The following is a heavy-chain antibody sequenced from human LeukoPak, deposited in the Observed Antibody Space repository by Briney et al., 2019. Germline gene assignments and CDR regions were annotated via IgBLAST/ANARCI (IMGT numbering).Heavy chain of an antibody. CDR2: MYYSGGP. D-gene: IGHD2-2*01. J-gene: IGHJ4*02. V-gene: IGHV4-59*04. CDR1: GGSISSYY. CDR3: ARHHDCSSSSCYSSYFDY. Sequence: PSETLSLTCTVSGGSISSYYWSWIRQPPGKGLEWIGSMYYSGGPYYNPSLKSRVTMSVDTSKNQISLKLSTVTAADTAVYYCARHHDCSSSSCYSSYFDYWGQGTLVTVSS.